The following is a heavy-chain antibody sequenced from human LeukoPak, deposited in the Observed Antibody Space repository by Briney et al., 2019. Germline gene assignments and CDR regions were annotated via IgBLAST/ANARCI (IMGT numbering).Heavy chain of an antibody. D-gene: IGHD1-14*01. CDR3: ARLAVLPAGGHYYYYMDV. V-gene: IGHV4-4*07. J-gene: IGHJ6*03. Sequence: SETLSLTCAVSGGAVGSYYWSWIRQPAGKGLEWIGRIYSSGTTNYNPSLKSRVSISVDKSNNQFSLKLSSVTAADTAVYYCARLAVLPAGGHYYYYMDVWGKGTTVTVSS. CDR2: IYSSGTT. CDR1: GGAVGSYY.